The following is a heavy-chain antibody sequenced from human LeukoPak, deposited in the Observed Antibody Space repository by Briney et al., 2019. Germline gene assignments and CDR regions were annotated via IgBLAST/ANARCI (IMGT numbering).Heavy chain of an antibody. Sequence: GGSLRLSCAASGFTFSSYSMNWVRQAPGKGLEWVSVIYSGGSTYYADSVKGRFTISRDNSKNTLYLQMNSLRAEDTAVYYCVVTATHDFDYWGQGTLVTVSS. CDR2: IYSGGST. CDR1: GFTFSSYS. D-gene: IGHD2-21*02. V-gene: IGHV3-66*01. J-gene: IGHJ4*02. CDR3: VVTATHDFDY.